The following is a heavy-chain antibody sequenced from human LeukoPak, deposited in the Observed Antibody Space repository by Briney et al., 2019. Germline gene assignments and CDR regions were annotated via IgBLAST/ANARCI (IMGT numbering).Heavy chain of an antibody. CDR2: ISSSGSTI. Sequence: GGSLRLSCAASGFTFSSYEMNWVRQAPGKGLEWVSYISSSGSTIYYADSVKGRFTISRDNAKNSLYLQMNSLRAEDTALYYCARGDDYGDYPAVYWGQGTLVTVSS. V-gene: IGHV3-48*03. D-gene: IGHD4-17*01. J-gene: IGHJ4*02. CDR1: GFTFSSYE. CDR3: ARGDDYGDYPAVY.